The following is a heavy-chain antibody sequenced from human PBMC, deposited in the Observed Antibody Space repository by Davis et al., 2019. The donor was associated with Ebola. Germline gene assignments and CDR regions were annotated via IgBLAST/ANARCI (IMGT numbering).Heavy chain of an antibody. Sequence: GESLKISCAASGFTFSSYAMHWVRQAPGKGLEWVAVISYDGSNKYYADSVKGRFTISRDNSKNTLYLQMNSLRAEDTAVYYCATWGARGYSGYDYYFDYWGQGTLVTVSS. D-gene: IGHD5-12*01. CDR2: ISYDGSNK. CDR3: ATWGARGYSGYDYYFDY. J-gene: IGHJ4*02. V-gene: IGHV3-30-3*01. CDR1: GFTFSSYA.